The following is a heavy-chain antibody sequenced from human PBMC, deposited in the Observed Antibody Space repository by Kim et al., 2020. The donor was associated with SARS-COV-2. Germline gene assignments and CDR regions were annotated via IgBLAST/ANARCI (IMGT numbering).Heavy chain of an antibody. Sequence: GGSLRLSCAASGFTVSSNYMSWVRQAPGKGLEWVSVIYSGGSTYYADSVKGRFTISRDNSKNTLYLQMNSLRAEDTAVYYCARDLIVGATADAFDIWGQGTMVTVSS. D-gene: IGHD1-26*01. CDR1: GFTVSSNY. V-gene: IGHV3-53*01. J-gene: IGHJ3*02. CDR2: IYSGGST. CDR3: ARDLIVGATADAFDI.